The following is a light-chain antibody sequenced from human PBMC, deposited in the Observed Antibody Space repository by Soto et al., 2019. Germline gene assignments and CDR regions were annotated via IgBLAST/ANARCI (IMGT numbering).Light chain of an antibody. CDR3: SSYTSSSTQV. CDR1: SSDVGGYNY. Sequence: QSALTQPASVPGSPGQSITISCTGTSSDVGGYNYVSWYQQHPGKAPKLMIYEVSNRPSGVSNRFSGSKSGNTASLTISGLQAEDEADYYCSSYTSSSTQVFGTGTKVTVL. CDR2: EVS. J-gene: IGLJ1*01. V-gene: IGLV2-14*01.